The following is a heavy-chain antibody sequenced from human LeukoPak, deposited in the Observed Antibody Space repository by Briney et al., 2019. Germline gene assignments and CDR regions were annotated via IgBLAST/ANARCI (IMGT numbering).Heavy chain of an antibody. J-gene: IGHJ4*02. D-gene: IGHD5-24*01. CDR2: IYYSGST. CDR1: GGSISSSSYY. V-gene: IGHV4-39*02. CDR3: AREGDGYRTTGYFDY. Sequence: SETLSLTCTASGGSISSSSYYWGWIRQPPGKGLEWIGSIYYSGSTYYNPSLKSRVTISVDTSKNQFSLKLSSVTAADTAVYYCAREGDGYRTTGYFDYWGQGTLVTVSS.